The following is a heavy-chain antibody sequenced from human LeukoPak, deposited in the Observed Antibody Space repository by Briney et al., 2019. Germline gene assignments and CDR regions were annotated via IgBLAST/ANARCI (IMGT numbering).Heavy chain of an antibody. J-gene: IGHJ4*02. CDR2: ISSSSGTR. Sequence: GGSLRLSCAASGGTFNSDDMNWVRQAPGMGLEWVSYISSSSGTRYYADSVKGRFTISRDNAKNSLYLYMNSLRVDDTAVYYLARDDNNGGGSYWGQGILVTVSS. CDR1: GGTFNSDD. CDR3: ARDDNNGGGSY. D-gene: IGHD2-15*01. V-gene: IGHV3-48*04.